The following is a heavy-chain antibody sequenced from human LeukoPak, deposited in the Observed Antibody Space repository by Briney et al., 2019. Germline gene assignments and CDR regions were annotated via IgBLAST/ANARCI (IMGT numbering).Heavy chain of an antibody. CDR3: ARGLMATMVDY. CDR1: GGTFSSYA. D-gene: IGHD5-24*01. CDR2: IIPILGIA. J-gene: IGHJ4*02. V-gene: IGHV1-69*04. Sequence: LVKVSCKASGGTFSSYAISWVRQAPGQGLEWMGRIIPILGIANYAQKFQGRVTITADKSTSTAYMELSSLRSEDTAVYYCARGLMATMVDYWGQGTLVTVS.